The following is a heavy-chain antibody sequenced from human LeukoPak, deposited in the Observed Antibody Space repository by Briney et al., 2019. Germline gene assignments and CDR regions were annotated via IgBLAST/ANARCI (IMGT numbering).Heavy chain of an antibody. CDR3: AKARGSRYCSGGSCYGYFDY. Sequence: GGSLRLFCAASGFTFDDYAMHWVRQAPGKGLEWGSGISWNSGSIGYADSVKGRFTISRDNAKNSLYLQMNSLRAEDTALYYCAKARGSRYCSGGSCYGYFDYWGQGTLVTVSS. D-gene: IGHD2-15*01. CDR1: GFTFDDYA. CDR2: ISWNSGSI. J-gene: IGHJ4*02. V-gene: IGHV3-9*01.